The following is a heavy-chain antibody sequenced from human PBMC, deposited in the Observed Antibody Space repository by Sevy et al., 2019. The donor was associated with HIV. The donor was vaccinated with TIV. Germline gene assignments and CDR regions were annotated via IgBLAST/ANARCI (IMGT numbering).Heavy chain of an antibody. J-gene: IGHJ6*02. CDR2: ISSSSNYI. Sequence: GGSLRLSCAASGFTFSSYSMNWVRQAPGKGLEWVSSISSSSNYIYYADSVKGRLTISRDKAKNSLYLQMNSLGAEDTVVYYCTRGEVNYDSLIPIRTEGGYYYGMDVWGQGTTVTVSS. CDR3: TRGEVNYDSLIPIRTEGGYYYGMDV. V-gene: IGHV3-21*01. D-gene: IGHD3-3*01. CDR1: GFTFSSYS.